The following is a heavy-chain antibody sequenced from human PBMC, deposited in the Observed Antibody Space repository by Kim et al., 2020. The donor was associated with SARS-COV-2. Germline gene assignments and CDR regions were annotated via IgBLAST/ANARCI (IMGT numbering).Heavy chain of an antibody. CDR2: INHSGST. CDR3: ARREDDYGGNSIMGGLDY. CDR1: GGSFSGYY. Sequence: SETLSLTCAVYGGSFSGYYWSWIRQPPGKGLEWIGEINHSGSTNYNPSLKSRVTISVDTSKNQFSLKLSSVTAADTAVYYCARREDDYGGNSIMGGLDY. V-gene: IGHV4-34*01. J-gene: IGHJ4*01. D-gene: IGHD4-17*01.